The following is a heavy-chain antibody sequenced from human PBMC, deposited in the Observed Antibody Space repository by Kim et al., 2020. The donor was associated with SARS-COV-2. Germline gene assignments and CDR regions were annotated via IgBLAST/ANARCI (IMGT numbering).Heavy chain of an antibody. CDR3: AKDILRDIVVVPAADAFDI. V-gene: IGHV3-9*01. D-gene: IGHD2-2*01. Sequence: ARFTISRDNAKNSLYLQMNSLRAEDTALYYCAKDILRDIVVVPAADAFDIWGQGTMVTVSS. J-gene: IGHJ3*02.